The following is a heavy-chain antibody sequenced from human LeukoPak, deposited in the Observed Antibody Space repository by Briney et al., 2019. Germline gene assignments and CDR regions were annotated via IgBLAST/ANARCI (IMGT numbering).Heavy chain of an antibody. D-gene: IGHD3-3*01. CDR3: ARIDSYDFWRGYYFDY. Sequence: PSETLSLTCTVSGGSISSYYWSWIRQPPGKGLEWIGYIYYSGSTNHNPSLKSRVTISVDTSRNQFSLKLSSVTAADTAVYYCARIDSYDFWRGYYFDYWGQGTLVTVSS. V-gene: IGHV4-59*01. CDR2: IYYSGST. CDR1: GGSISSYY. J-gene: IGHJ4*02.